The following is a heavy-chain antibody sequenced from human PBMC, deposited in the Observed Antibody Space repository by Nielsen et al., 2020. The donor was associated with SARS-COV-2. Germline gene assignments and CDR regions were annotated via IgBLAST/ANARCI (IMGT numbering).Heavy chain of an antibody. CDR2: ISYDGSNK. D-gene: IGHD3-16*01. J-gene: IGHJ6*02. V-gene: IGHV3-30*18. CDR1: GFTFSSYG. Sequence: GESLKISCAASGFTFSSYGMHWVRQAPGKGLEWVAVISYDGSNKYYADSVKGRFTISRDNSKNTLYLQMNSLRAEDTALYYCAKGGGLWARGMDVWGQGTTVTVSS. CDR3: AKGGGLWARGMDV.